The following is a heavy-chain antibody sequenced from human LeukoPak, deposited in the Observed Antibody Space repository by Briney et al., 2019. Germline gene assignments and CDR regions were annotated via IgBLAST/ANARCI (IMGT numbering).Heavy chain of an antibody. CDR1: GFTFSNYW. CDR3: ARSVPWQAAFAI. V-gene: IGHV3-74*01. CDR2: INTDGSGT. Sequence: PGGSLRLSCAASGFTFSNYWMHWVRQAPGKGLMWVSRINTDGSGTTYADSVRGRFTISRDNAETTLYLQMSSLRAEDTAVYYCARSVPWQAAFAIWGQGTMVTVSS. J-gene: IGHJ3*02.